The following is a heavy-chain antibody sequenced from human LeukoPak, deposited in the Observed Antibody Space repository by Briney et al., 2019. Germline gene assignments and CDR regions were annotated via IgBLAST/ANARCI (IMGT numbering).Heavy chain of an antibody. D-gene: IGHD3-10*01. CDR2: IWYDGSNK. J-gene: IGHJ4*02. Sequence: PGGSLRLSCAASGFTLRSHAMSWVRQAPGKGLEWVAVIWYDGSNKYYADSVKGRFTISRDNSKNTLYLQMNSLRAEDTAVYYCARDRMVRGVIITAVFDYWGQGTLVTVSS. CDR3: ARDRMVRGVIITAVFDY. CDR1: GFTLRSHA. V-gene: IGHV3-33*08.